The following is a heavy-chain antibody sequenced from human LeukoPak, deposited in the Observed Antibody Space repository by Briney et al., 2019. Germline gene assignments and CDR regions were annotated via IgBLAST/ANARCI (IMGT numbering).Heavy chain of an antibody. V-gene: IGHV4-39*07. Sequence: PSETLSLTCTVSGGSISSSSYYWGWIRQPPGKGLEWIGSIYYSGSTYYNPSLKSRVTISVDTSKNQFSLKLSSVTAADTAVYYCARGTALRGMDVWGQGTTVTVSS. CDR2: IYYSGST. CDR1: GGSISSSSYY. J-gene: IGHJ6*02. D-gene: IGHD3-10*01. CDR3: ARGTALRGMDV.